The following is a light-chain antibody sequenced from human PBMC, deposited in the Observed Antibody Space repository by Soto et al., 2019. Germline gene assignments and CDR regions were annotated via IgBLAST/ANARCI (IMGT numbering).Light chain of an antibody. V-gene: IGKV3-11*01. CDR1: QSVSSY. CDR2: DAS. J-gene: IGKJ5*01. Sequence: MTQSPATLSVSPGETVTLSCRASQSVSSYLDWYQQKPGQAPRLLIYDASNRATGIPARFSGSGSGTDFTLTINSLEPEDFAVYYCQQRSNWPSITFGQGTRLEIK. CDR3: QQRSNWPSIT.